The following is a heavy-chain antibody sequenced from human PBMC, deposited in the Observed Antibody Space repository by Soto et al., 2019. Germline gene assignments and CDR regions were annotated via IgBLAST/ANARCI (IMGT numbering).Heavy chain of an antibody. Sequence: EVQLVESGGGLVQPGRSLRLSCAASGFNFDDYAMHWVRQAPGRGLEWISGISWRSGSIDYADSEKGRFTISRDNAKNSLFLQRNSLRAEDTALYYCAKDRWSGISTSCYDYWGQGTLVTVSS. V-gene: IGHV3-9*01. CDR3: AKDRWSGISTSCYDY. J-gene: IGHJ4*02. D-gene: IGHD2-2*01. CDR2: ISWRSGSI. CDR1: GFNFDDYA.